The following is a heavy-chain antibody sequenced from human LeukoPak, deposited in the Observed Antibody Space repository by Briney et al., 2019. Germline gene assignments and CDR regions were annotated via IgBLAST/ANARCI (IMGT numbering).Heavy chain of an antibody. J-gene: IGHJ5*02. CDR1: GFTFSSYG. Sequence: PGGSLRLSCAASGFTFSSYGMHWVRQAPGKGLEWVAFIRYDGSNKYYADSVKGRFTISRDNSKNTLYLQMNSLRAEDTAVYYCARDQGYCSGGSCYSGWFDPWGQGTLVTVSS. V-gene: IGHV3-30*02. D-gene: IGHD2-15*01. CDR2: IRYDGSNK. CDR3: ARDQGYCSGGSCYSGWFDP.